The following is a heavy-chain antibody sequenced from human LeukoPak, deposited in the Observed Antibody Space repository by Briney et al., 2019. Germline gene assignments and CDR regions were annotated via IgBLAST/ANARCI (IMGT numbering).Heavy chain of an antibody. Sequence: GGSLRLSCAASGFTFSSYAMSWVRQAPGKGLEWVANIKQDGSEKYYVDSVKGRFTISRDNAKNSLYLQMNSLRAEDTAVYYCARVGLEPLDYWGQGTLVTVSS. CDR2: IKQDGSEK. J-gene: IGHJ4*02. CDR3: ARVGLEPLDY. D-gene: IGHD1-1*01. V-gene: IGHV3-7*01. CDR1: GFTFSSYA.